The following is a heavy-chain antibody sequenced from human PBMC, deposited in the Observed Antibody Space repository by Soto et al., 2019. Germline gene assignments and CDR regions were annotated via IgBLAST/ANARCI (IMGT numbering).Heavy chain of an antibody. CDR2: IIPIFGTA. Sequence: QVQLVQSGAEVKKPGSSVKVSCKASGGTFSSYAISWVRQAPGQGLEWMGGIIPIFGTANYAQKFQGRVTITADESTSTAYMELSGLRSEDTAVYYCARETLIAAAGKFDYWGQGTLVTVSS. CDR1: GGTFSSYA. J-gene: IGHJ4*02. V-gene: IGHV1-69*01. CDR3: ARETLIAAAGKFDY. D-gene: IGHD6-13*01.